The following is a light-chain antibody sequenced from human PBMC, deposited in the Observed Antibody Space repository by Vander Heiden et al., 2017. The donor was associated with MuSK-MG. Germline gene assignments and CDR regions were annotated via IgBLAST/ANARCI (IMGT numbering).Light chain of an antibody. V-gene: IGKV1-27*01. CDR1: QDIKNY. Sequence: QMTQSPSSLSASVGGRVTITCRASQDIKNYLAWYQQKPGKDPKLLIYGASTLQSGVPSRFSGSGSGTDFTLTISGRQPEDVATYYCQEHNSDPPVTFGPGTKVDIK. CDR3: QEHNSDPPVT. J-gene: IGKJ3*01. CDR2: GAS.